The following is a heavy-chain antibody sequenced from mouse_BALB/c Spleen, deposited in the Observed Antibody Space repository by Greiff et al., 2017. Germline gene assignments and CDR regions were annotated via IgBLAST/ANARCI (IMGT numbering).Heavy chain of an antibody. CDR2: ISSGGSYT. D-gene: IGHD2-4*01. CDR1: GFTFSSYG. J-gene: IGHJ2*01. CDR3: GRLVYDYDFDY. Sequence: EVKLVESGGDLVKPGGSLKLSCAASGFTFSSYGMSWVRQTPDKRLEWVATISSGGSYTDYPDSVKGRFTISRDNAKNTLYLQLSSLKSEDTAMYYCGRLVYDYDFDYWGQGTTLTVSS. V-gene: IGHV5-6*01.